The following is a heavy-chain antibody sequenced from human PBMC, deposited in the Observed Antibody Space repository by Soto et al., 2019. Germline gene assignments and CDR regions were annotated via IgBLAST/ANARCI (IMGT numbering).Heavy chain of an antibody. CDR2: INNSGSI. Sequence: SETLSLTCAVYGESFSGYYWTWIRQPPGEGLEWIGEINNSGSIKYNPSLKSRVTMSVDTSKNQFSLKLASLTAADTAVYYCASLSRAHSGARIDYWGQGTLVTVSS. V-gene: IGHV4-34*01. CDR1: GESFSGYY. CDR3: ASLSRAHSGARIDY. J-gene: IGHJ4*02. D-gene: IGHD3-10*01.